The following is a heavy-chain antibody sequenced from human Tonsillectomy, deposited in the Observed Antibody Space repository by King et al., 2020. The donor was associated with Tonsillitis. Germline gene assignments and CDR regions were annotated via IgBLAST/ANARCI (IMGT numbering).Heavy chain of an antibody. Sequence: VQLVQSGAEVKKPGSSVKVSCKASGGTFSSYAISWVRQAPGQGLEWMGRIIPILGIANYAQKFQGRVTITADKSTSTAYMELSSLRSEDTAVYYCARGGAIVGATDDAFDIWGQGTMVTVSS. CDR2: IIPILGIA. J-gene: IGHJ3*02. CDR3: ARGGAIVGATDDAFDI. CDR1: GGTFSSYA. D-gene: IGHD1-26*01. V-gene: IGHV1-69*04.